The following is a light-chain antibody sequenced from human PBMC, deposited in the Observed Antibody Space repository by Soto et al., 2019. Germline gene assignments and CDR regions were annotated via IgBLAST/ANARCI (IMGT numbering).Light chain of an antibody. V-gene: IGLV2-18*01. Sequence: QSAVTQPPCVSGSLGQSVTISCTGTSTDFVGYNRVSWYQQPPGTAPKLIIYEASNRPSGVPDRFSGSKSGNTASLTISGLQAADEADYYCSLYTSENTYVFGTGTKVTVL. CDR1: STDFVGYNR. CDR2: EAS. CDR3: SLYTSENTYV. J-gene: IGLJ1*01.